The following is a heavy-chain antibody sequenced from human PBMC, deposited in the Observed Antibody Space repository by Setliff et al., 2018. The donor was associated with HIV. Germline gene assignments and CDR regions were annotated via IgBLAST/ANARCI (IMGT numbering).Heavy chain of an antibody. CDR3: ARGRISSGVSSSWGFDY. D-gene: IGHD6-13*01. J-gene: IGHJ4*02. CDR1: GGSFSGYY. CDR2: INHSGST. Sequence: SETLSLTCAAYGGSFSGYYWSWIRQPPGKGLEWIGEINHSGSTNYNPSLKSRVTISVDTSKNQFSLKLSSVTAADTAVYYCARGRISSGVSSSWGFDYWGQGTLVTVSS. V-gene: IGHV4-34*01.